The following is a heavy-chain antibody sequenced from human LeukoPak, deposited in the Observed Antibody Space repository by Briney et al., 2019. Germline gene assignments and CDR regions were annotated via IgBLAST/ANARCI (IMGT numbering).Heavy chain of an antibody. V-gene: IGHV1-3*01. J-gene: IGHJ4*02. CDR1: GYTFTSYA. Sequence: EASVKVSCKASGYTFTSYAMHWARQAPGQRLEWMGWINAGNGNTKYSQKFQGRVTITRDTSASTAYMELSSLRSEDTAVYYCARLCSGGSCYYYFDYWGQGTLVTVSS. D-gene: IGHD2-15*01. CDR3: ARLCSGGSCYYYFDY. CDR2: INAGNGNT.